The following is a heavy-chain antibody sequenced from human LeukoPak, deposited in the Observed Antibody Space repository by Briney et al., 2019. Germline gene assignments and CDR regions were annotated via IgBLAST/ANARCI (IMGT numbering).Heavy chain of an antibody. D-gene: IGHD3-10*01. J-gene: IGHJ4*02. CDR1: GYSFANSW. CDR3: VRLASGRALIYFEF. V-gene: IGHV5-51*01. CDR2: IYPGDSDT. Sequence: GESLKMSCKGSGYSFANSWIGWVRQTPGKGLEYMALIYPGDSDTRYNPSLQGQVTISADKSISTAYLQWSSLKASDTAMYYCVRLASGRALIYFEFWGQGTLVTVSS.